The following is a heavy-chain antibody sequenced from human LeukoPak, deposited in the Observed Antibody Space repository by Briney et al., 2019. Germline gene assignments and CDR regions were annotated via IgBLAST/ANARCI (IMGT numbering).Heavy chain of an antibody. Sequence: PSETLSLTCTVSDDSISDYYRRWIRQPPGKGLEWIGYFHNSGTSTYNPSLKSRVTISADTSKNQFSLKLNSLTTADTAVYYCTRGPGWLIDYWGQGNLVTVSS. CDR2: FHNSGTS. V-gene: IGHV4-59*01. CDR1: DDSISDYY. J-gene: IGHJ4*02. CDR3: TRGPGWLIDY. D-gene: IGHD3-16*01.